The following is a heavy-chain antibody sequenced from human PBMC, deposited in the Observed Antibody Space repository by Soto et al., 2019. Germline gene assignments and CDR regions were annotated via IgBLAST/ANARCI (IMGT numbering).Heavy chain of an antibody. CDR3: AKGYSNGNWFDP. CDR2: MSPNSGNT. D-gene: IGHD4-4*01. CDR1: GYTFTDYN. J-gene: IGHJ5*02. Sequence: ASVKVSCKASGYTFTDYNINWVRQAAGQGLEWMGWMSPNSGNTGYAQKFQGRITMTGDTSITTVYMELSSLRSDDTAVYYCAKGYSNGNWFDPWGQGTLVTVSS. V-gene: IGHV1-8*01.